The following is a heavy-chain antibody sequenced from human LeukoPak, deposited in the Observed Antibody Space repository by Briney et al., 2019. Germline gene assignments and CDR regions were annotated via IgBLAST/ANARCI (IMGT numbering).Heavy chain of an antibody. J-gene: IGHJ4*02. D-gene: IGHD3-22*01. V-gene: IGHV3-53*01. Sequence: GGSLRLSCAASGFTVSSNYMSWVRQAPGKGLEWVSVIYSGGNTYYADSVKGRFTISRDNSKNTLYHQMNSLRAEDTAVYYCARVPRSGYYYHFDYWGQGTLVTVSS. CDR1: GFTVSSNY. CDR2: IYSGGNT. CDR3: ARVPRSGYYYHFDY.